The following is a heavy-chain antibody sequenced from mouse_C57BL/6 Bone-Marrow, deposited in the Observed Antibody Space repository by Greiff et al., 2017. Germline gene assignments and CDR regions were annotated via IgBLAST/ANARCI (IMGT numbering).Heavy chain of an antibody. CDR2: ISDGGSYT. V-gene: IGHV5-4*03. J-gene: IGHJ4*01. Sequence: DVKLVESGGGLVKPGGSLKLSCAASGFTFSSYAMSWVRQTPEKRLGWVATISDGGSYTYYPDNVKARFTITRENAKNNLYLQMSHLKSEDTAMYYCARLDYYAMDDWGQGTSVTVSS. CDR1: GFTFSSYA. CDR3: ARLDYYAMDD.